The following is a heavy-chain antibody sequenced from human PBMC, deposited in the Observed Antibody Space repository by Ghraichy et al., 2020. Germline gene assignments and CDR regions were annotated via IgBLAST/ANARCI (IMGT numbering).Heavy chain of an antibody. CDR2: INHSGST. CDR3: ARGHRLTHFRRPKAVYYYGMDV. J-gene: IGHJ6*02. CDR1: GGSFSGYY. V-gene: IGHV4-34*01. D-gene: IGHD3-3*02. Sequence: SETLSLTCAVYGGSFSGYYWSWIRQPPGKGLEWIGEINHSGSTNYNPSLKSRVTISVDTSKNQFSLKLSSVTAADTAVYYCARGHRLTHFRRPKAVYYYGMDVWGQGTTVTVSS.